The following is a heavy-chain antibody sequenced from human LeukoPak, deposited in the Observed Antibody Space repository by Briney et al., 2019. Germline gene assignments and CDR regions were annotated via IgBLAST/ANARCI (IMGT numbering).Heavy chain of an antibody. CDR2: IYITGST. Sequence: SETLSLTCTVSGGSIINYYWSWLRQSAGTGLEWAGRIYITGSTNYNPSLQSRLSMSVDTSKNQFSLRLTSVSAADTAVYYCARLKYYDSTGYSPGYYMDVWGKGITVTVSS. CDR1: GGSIINYY. J-gene: IGHJ6*03. CDR3: ARLKYYDSTGYSPGYYMDV. D-gene: IGHD3-22*01. V-gene: IGHV4-4*07.